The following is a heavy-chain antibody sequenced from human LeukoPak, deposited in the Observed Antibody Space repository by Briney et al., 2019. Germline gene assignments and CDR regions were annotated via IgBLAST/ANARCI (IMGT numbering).Heavy chain of an antibody. D-gene: IGHD4-17*01. Sequence: GGSLRLSCAASGFTFSSYGMHWVRQAPGKGLEWVAFIRYDGSNKYYADSVKGRFTISRDNSQNTLYLQMNSLRPEDTAVYYCAKGGASVTRYVDYWGQGTLVTVSS. V-gene: IGHV3-30*02. CDR3: AKGGASVTRYVDY. CDR2: IRYDGSNK. CDR1: GFTFSSYG. J-gene: IGHJ4*02.